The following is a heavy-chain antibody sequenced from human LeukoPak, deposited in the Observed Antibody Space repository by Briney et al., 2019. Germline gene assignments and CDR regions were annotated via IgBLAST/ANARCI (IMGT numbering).Heavy chain of an antibody. J-gene: IGHJ4*02. D-gene: IGHD1-14*01. CDR2: LYSDGNT. Sequence: PGGSLRLSCAASGFTVITNDMTWVRQAPGKGLEWVSVLYSDGNTKYAESVQGRFTISRDNSKNTLYLEMNSLSPDDTAVYYCARGVEPLAANALAYWGQVTLVTVSS. CDR3: ARGVEPLAANALAY. CDR1: GFTVITND. V-gene: IGHV3-53*01.